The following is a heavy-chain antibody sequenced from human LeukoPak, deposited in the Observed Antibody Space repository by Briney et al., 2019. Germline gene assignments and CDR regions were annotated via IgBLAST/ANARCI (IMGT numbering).Heavy chain of an antibody. D-gene: IGHD2-21*01. CDR2: ISSSSSFI. Sequence: GGSLRLSCAASGFTFSSYNMNWVRQTPGKGLEWVSSISSSSSFIYYADSVKGRFTISRDNAKNSLYLQMNSLRAEDTAVYYCATDMVIDGYFDYWGQGALVTVSS. V-gene: IGHV3-21*01. CDR3: ATDMVIDGYFDY. CDR1: GFTFSSYN. J-gene: IGHJ4*02.